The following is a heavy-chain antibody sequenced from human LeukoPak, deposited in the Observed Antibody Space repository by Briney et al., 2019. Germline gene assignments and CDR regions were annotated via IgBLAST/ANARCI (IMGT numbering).Heavy chain of an antibody. CDR2: IYYTGNT. J-gene: IGHJ5*02. D-gene: IGHD3-3*01. V-gene: IGHV4-39*01. CDR1: DGSISSSSYY. CDR3: ARGGLRFLEENWFDP. Sequence: ASETLSLTCTVSDGSISSSSYYWGWIRQPPGKGLEWIGSIYYTGNTYYNPSLKSRVTISVDTSKNQFSLKLSSVTAADTAVYYCARGGLRFLEENWFDPWGQGTLVTVSS.